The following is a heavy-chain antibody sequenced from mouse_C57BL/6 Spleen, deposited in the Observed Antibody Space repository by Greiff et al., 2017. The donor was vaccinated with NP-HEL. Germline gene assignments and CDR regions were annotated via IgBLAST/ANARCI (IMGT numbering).Heavy chain of an antibody. Sequence: EVQLQQSGPELVKPGASVKIPCKASGYTFTDYNMDWVKQSHGKSLEWIGDINPNNGGTIYNQKFKGKATLTVDKSSSTAYMELRSLTSEDTAVYYCARGTYDGYFRYYAMDYWGQGTSVTVSS. CDR1: GYTFTDYN. J-gene: IGHJ4*01. CDR2: INPNNGGT. D-gene: IGHD2-3*01. CDR3: ARGTYDGYFRYYAMDY. V-gene: IGHV1-18*01.